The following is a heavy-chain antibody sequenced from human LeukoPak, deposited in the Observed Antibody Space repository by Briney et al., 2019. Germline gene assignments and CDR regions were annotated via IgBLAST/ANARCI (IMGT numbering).Heavy chain of an antibody. J-gene: IGHJ3*02. CDR3: ARQDYGDESAFDI. CDR2: IYPGDSDS. CDR1: GYSFTDYW. D-gene: IGHD4-17*01. V-gene: IGHV5-51*01. Sequence: RGESLKISCKGSGYSFTDYWIGWVRQMPGKGLEWMGIIYPGDSDSTYSPSFQGQVTISADKSISTAYLQWSSLKASDTAMYYCARQDYGDESAFDIWGQGTMVTVSS.